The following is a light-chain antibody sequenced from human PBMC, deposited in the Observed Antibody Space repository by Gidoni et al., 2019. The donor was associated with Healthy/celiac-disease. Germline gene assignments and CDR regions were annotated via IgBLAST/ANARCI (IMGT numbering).Light chain of an antibody. J-gene: IGLJ1*01. CDR3: QAWDSSTAHYV. CDR1: KLGDKY. Sequence: SYELPQPPSVSVSPGQTASITCAGDKLGDKYACWYQQKPGQSPVLVIYQDSKRPSGIPERFSGSNSGNTATLTISGTQAMDEADYYCQAWDSSTAHYVFGTGTKVTXL. CDR2: QDS. V-gene: IGLV3-1*01.